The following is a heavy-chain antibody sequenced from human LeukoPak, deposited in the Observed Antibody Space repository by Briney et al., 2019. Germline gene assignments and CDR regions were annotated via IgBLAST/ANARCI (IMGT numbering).Heavy chain of an antibody. CDR2: MNPNSGNT. CDR3: ARDGRFGELLSYYYYYYMDV. D-gene: IGHD3-10*01. CDR1: GYTFTSYD. V-gene: IGHV1-8*01. Sequence: ASVKVSCKASGYTFTSYDINWVRQATGQGLEWMGWMNPNSGNTGYAQKFQGRVTMTRNTSISTAYMELSRLRSDDTAVYYCARDGRFGELLSYYYYYYMDVWGKGTTVTISS. J-gene: IGHJ6*03.